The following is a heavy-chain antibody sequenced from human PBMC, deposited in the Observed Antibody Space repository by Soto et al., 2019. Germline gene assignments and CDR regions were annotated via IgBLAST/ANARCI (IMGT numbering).Heavy chain of an antibody. CDR3: ARAYLSPNFWNYWFDP. D-gene: IGHD1-7*01. CDR2: ISNSGST. Sequence: SETLSLTCTVSGGSVTSDEDYWTWIRQSPGKGLEWIGYISNSGSTGYNPSLKTRLSMSVDRSKNQFTLRLTSVTAADTAVYYCARAYLSPNFWNYWFDPWGQGTLVTVSS. CDR1: GGSVTSDEDY. J-gene: IGHJ5*02. V-gene: IGHV4-30-4*01.